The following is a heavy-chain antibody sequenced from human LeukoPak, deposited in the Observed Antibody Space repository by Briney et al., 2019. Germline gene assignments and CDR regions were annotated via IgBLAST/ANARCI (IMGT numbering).Heavy chain of an antibody. J-gene: IGHJ3*02. Sequence: SETLSLTCTVSGGSISSGGYYWSWIRQPPGKGLEWIGYIYHSGSTYYNPSLKSRVTISVDRSKNQFSLKLSSVTAADTAVYYCARDLNFDIWGQGTMVTVSS. V-gene: IGHV4-30-2*01. CDR1: GGSISSGGYY. CDR2: IYHSGST. CDR3: ARDLNFDI.